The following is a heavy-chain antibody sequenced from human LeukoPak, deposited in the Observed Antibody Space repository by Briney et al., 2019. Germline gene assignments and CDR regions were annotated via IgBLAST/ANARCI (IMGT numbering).Heavy chain of an antibody. D-gene: IGHD1-26*01. Sequence: GRSLRLSCAASGFTFSSYAMHWVRQAPGKGPEWVAVISYDGSNKYYADSVKGRFTISRDNSKNTLYLQMNSLRAEDTAVYYCAREHAWEHGDFDYWGQGTLVTVSS. J-gene: IGHJ4*02. CDR3: AREHAWEHGDFDY. CDR1: GFTFSSYA. V-gene: IGHV3-30-3*01. CDR2: ISYDGSNK.